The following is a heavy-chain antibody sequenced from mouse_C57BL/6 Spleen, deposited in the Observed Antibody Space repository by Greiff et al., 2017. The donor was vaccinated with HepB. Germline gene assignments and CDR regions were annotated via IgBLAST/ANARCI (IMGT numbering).Heavy chain of an antibody. CDR1: GYTFTSYW. D-gene: IGHD2-4*01. Sequence: QVHVKQPGAELVKPGASVKLSCKASGYTFTSYWMHWVKQRPGQGLEWIGMIHPNSGSTNYNEKFKSKATLTVDKSSSTAYMQLSSLTSEDSAVYYCARDDSWFAYWGQETLVTVSA. V-gene: IGHV1-64*01. CDR2: IHPNSGST. J-gene: IGHJ3*01. CDR3: ARDDSWFAY.